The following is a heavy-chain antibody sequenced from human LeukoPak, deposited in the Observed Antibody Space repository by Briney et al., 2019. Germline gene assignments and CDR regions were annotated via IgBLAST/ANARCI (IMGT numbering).Heavy chain of an antibody. V-gene: IGHV3-23*01. J-gene: IGHJ4*02. CDR3: ARGLPGHTSALGY. Sequence: GGSLRLSCVASGFTFSSYAMNWVRQAPGKGLEWVSSISESGGTTDYADSVKGRFTISRDNSKNTLYLQMNSLRAEDTAVYYCARGLPGHTSALGYWAQETLVTVSS. CDR2: ISESGGTT. CDR1: GFTFSSYA. D-gene: IGHD6-19*01.